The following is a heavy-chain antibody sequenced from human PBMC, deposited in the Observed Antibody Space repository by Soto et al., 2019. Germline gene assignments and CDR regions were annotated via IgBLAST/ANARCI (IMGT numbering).Heavy chain of an antibody. CDR1: GFSLSTSGVG. J-gene: IGHJ4*02. CDR2: IYWDDDK. D-gene: IGHD6-13*01. V-gene: IGHV2-5*02. CDR3: AYRSIAAAGSWDVGSFAY. Sequence: QITLKESGPTLVKPTQTLTLTCTFSGFSLSTSGVGLGWLRQPPGKALEYLALIYWDDDKRYSPSLRSRLTIPKATSKHHVVLTLANVDPVDTATYYCAYRSIAAAGSWDVGSFAYRGQGPLVTASS.